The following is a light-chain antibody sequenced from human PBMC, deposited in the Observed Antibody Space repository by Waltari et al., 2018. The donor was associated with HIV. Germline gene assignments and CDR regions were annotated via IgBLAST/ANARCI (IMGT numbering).Light chain of an antibody. Sequence: QSVLTQPPSVSAAPGQKVTISCSGSSSNIGKNYVSWYQQLPGTAPKLLIYDHNKRPSGIPDRFSVSKSATSATLGITGLQTGDEADYYCGTWDSSLSAAVFGGGTQLTAL. CDR1: SSNIGKNY. CDR2: DHN. J-gene: IGLJ7*02. V-gene: IGLV1-51*01. CDR3: GTWDSSLSAAV.